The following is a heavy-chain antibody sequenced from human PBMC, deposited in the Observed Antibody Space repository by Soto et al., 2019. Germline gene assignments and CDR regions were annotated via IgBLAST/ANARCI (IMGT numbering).Heavy chain of an antibody. Sequence: SETLSLTCAVSGYTISSGDYWGWLRQPPGKGLEWIGSIYHGGSTYYNPSLNSRVTFSIDMTNNHVSLKLNSVTAADTAVYYCARVVPCGPYHYDGSPYTCENWFDHWGQGTLVTVSS. J-gene: IGHJ5*02. V-gene: IGHV4-38-2*01. CDR2: IYHGGST. D-gene: IGHD3-22*01. CDR3: ARVVPCGPYHYDGSPYTCENWFDH. CDR1: GYTISSGDY.